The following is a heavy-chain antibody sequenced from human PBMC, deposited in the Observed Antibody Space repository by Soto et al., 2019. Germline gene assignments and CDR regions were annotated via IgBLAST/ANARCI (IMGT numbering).Heavy chain of an antibody. J-gene: IGHJ4*02. CDR1: GFTFSSYG. CDR2: ISYDGSNK. CDR3: AKERAVAETIDY. V-gene: IGHV3-30*18. D-gene: IGHD6-19*01. Sequence: QVQLVESGGGVVQPGRSLRLSCAASGFTFSSYGMHWVRQAPGKGLEWVAVISYDGSNKYYADSVKGRFTISRDNSKNTLYLQMNSRRAEDTAVYYCAKERAVAETIDYWGQGTLVTVSS.